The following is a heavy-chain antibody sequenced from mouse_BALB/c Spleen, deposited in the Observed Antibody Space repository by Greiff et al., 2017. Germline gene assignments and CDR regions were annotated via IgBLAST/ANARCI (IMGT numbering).Heavy chain of an antibody. Sequence: EVKLLESGGDLVKPGGSLKLSCAASGFTFSSYGMSWVRQTPDKRLEWVATISSGGSYTYYPDSVKGRFTISRDNAKNTLYLQMSSLKSEDTAMYYCARQRAYDYGFAYWGQGTLVTVSA. CDR2: ISSGGSYT. CDR1: GFTFSSYG. V-gene: IGHV5-6*01. J-gene: IGHJ3*01. D-gene: IGHD2-4*01. CDR3: ARQRAYDYGFAY.